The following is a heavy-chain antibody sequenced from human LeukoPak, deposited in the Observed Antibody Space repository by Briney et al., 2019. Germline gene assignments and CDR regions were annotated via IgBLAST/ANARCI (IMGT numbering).Heavy chain of an antibody. CDR3: ARSIQYNWNGDFDY. Sequence: SETLSLTCAVYGGSFSGYYWSWIRQPPGKGLEWIGEINHSGSTNYNPSLKSRVTISVDTSKNQFSLKLSSVTAADTAVYYCARSIQYNWNGDFDYWGQGTLVTVSS. CDR2: INHSGST. D-gene: IGHD1-20*01. V-gene: IGHV4-34*01. J-gene: IGHJ4*02. CDR1: GGSFSGYY.